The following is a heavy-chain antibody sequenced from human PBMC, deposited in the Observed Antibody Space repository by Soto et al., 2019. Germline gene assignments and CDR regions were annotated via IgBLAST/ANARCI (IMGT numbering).Heavy chain of an antibody. D-gene: IGHD3-16*02. J-gene: IGHJ5*01. CDR1: RYTLHRYA. CDR2: INAGNGNT. CDR3: AKSYTIQLYNCFDP. Sequence: ASVAVSCQXCRYTLHRYAMHCVRQAPAQSIEWMGWINAGNGNTKYSQKLEGRVTIHRDTSPSTAYMELSSLRSEDTCVHYCAKSYTIQLYNCFDPWGQGTLVTVSS. V-gene: IGHV1-3*01.